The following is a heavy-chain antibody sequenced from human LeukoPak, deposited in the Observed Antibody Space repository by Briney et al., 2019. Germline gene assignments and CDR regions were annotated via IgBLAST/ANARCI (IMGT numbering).Heavy chain of an antibody. CDR3: ARGSYSSGFDY. D-gene: IGHD6-19*01. J-gene: IGHJ4*02. CDR2: IRQDGGET. CDR1: GLTFSRDW. Sequence: PGGSLRLSCEASGLTFSRDWMGWVRQAPGKGLEWVANIRQDGGETYYGDSVKGRFIISRDNSKNTLYLQMNSLRAEDTAVYYCARGSYSSGFDYWGQGTLVTVSS. V-gene: IGHV3-7*01.